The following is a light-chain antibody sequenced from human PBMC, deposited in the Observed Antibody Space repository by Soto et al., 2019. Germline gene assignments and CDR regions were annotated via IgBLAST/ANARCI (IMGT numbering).Light chain of an antibody. V-gene: IGKV1-33*01. CDR2: DAS. CDR3: QQYDNFLFT. CDR1: QDITYY. Sequence: DIQMTQSPSSLSASVGDRFTITCQASQDITYYLNWYQQKPGKPPKLLIYDASNLQTGVSSRFSGSGSGTDFTFTISSLQPGDIATYYCQQYDNFLFTLGPGTKVNIK. J-gene: IGKJ3*01.